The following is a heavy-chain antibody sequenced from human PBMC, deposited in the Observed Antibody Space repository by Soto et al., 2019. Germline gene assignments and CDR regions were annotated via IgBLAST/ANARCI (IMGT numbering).Heavy chain of an antibody. D-gene: IGHD6-19*01. CDR3: ARHQGAVAEANWFDP. J-gene: IGHJ5*02. V-gene: IGHV5-10-1*01. CDR2: IDPSDSYT. Sequence: PGESLKISCKGSGYSFTSYWISWVRQMPGKGLEWMGRIDPSDSYTNYSPSFQGHVTISADKSISTAYLQWSSLKASDTAMYYCARHQGAVAEANWFDPWGQGTLVTVSS. CDR1: GYSFTSYW.